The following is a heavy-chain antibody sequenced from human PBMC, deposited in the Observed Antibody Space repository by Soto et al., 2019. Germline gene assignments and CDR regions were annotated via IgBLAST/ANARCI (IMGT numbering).Heavy chain of an antibody. J-gene: IGHJ5*02. CDR1: GGSISSGGYY. V-gene: IGHV4-31*03. CDR2: IYYSGST. CDR3: ARTVVVAATPVWFDP. Sequence: SETLSLTCTVSGGSISSGGYYWSWIRQHPGKGLEWIGYIYYSGSTYYNPSLKSRVTISVDTSKNQFSLKLSSVTAADTAVYYCARTVVVAATPVWFDPWGQGTLVTVSS. D-gene: IGHD2-15*01.